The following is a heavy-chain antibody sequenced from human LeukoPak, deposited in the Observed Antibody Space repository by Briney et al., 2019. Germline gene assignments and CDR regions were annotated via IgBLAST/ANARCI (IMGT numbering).Heavy chain of an antibody. D-gene: IGHD3-10*01. V-gene: IGHV4-39*01. CDR1: GGSISSSSYY. CDR3: PGRSVGGGERIDY. Sequence: KPSETLSLTCTVSGGSISSSSYYWGWIRQPPGKGLEWFGSIYYSGSTYYNPSLKSRVTISVDTSKNQFYLKLSYVTAADTAVYYWPGRSVGGGERIDYWGQGILVTVSS. J-gene: IGHJ4*02. CDR2: IYYSGST.